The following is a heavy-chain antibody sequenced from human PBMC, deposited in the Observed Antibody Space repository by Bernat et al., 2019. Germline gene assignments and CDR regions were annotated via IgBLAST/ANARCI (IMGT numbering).Heavy chain of an antibody. J-gene: IGHJ5*02. CDR2: IYTSGST. CDR3: AREVLRYCSGGSCYSGNWFDP. Sequence: QVQLQESGPGLVKPSQTLSLTCTVSGDSISSGDYYWSWIRQPAGKGLEWIGRIYTSGSTNYNPSLKSRVTISIDTSKNQFSLRLSSVTAADMAVYYCAREVLRYCSGGSCYSGNWFDPWGQGTLVTVSS. D-gene: IGHD2-15*01. V-gene: IGHV4-61*02. CDR1: GDSISSGDYY.